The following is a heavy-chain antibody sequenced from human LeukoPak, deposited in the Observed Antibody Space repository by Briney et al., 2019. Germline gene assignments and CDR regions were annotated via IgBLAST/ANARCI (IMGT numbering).Heavy chain of an antibody. V-gene: IGHV5-10-1*04. CDR1: GYRSTSYW. Sequence: GQYLRISCKGSGYRSTSYWISWVRQMPGKGLEWMGRIDPADSYINYNPSFQGQVTFSAEKSISTAYLQWSSLKASDTAMYYCARHVDGTGLDYWGQGTLVTVSS. D-gene: IGHD6-19*01. J-gene: IGHJ4*02. CDR3: ARHVDGTGLDY. CDR2: IDPADSYI.